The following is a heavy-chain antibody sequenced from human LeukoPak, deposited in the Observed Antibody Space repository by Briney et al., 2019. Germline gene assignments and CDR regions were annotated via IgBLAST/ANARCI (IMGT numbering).Heavy chain of an antibody. J-gene: IGHJ4*02. CDR1: GFTVSSNY. V-gene: IGHV3-66*01. CDR2: IYSGGST. Sequence: GGSLRHSCAASGFTVSSNYMSWVRQAPGKGLEWVSVIYSGGSTYYAGSVKGRFTISRDNSKNTLYLQMNSLRAEDTAVYYCARELDYWGQGTLVTVSS. CDR3: ARELDY.